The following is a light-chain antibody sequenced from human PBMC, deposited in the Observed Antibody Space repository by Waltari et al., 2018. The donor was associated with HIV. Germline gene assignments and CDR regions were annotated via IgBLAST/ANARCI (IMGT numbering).Light chain of an antibody. CDR2: KSS. Sequence: DIVMNQRPLSSPVTLGQPASIPCSSRQSLEHRDGNTYLRWLQQRPGQPPRLLIYKSSNRFSGVPDRFSGSGAGTDCTLKISRVEAEDVGVYHCMQATQFPHTFGQGTKLEIK. J-gene: IGKJ2*01. V-gene: IGKV2-24*01. CDR3: MQATQFPHT. CDR1: QSLEHRDGNTY.